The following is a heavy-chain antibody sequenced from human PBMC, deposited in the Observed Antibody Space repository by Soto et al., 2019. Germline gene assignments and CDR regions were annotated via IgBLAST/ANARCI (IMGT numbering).Heavy chain of an antibody. V-gene: IGHV3-15*01. CDR3: TVQTAYYYDSSGSDY. CDR2: IKSKTDGGTT. CDR1: GFTFSNAW. Sequence: EVQLVESGGGLVKPGGSLRLSCAASGFTFSNAWMSWVRQAPGKGLEWVGRIKSKTDGGTTDYAAPVKGRFTISRDDSKNTLYLQMNSLKTEDTAVYYCTVQTAYYYDSSGSDYWGQGTLVTVSS. J-gene: IGHJ4*02. D-gene: IGHD3-22*01.